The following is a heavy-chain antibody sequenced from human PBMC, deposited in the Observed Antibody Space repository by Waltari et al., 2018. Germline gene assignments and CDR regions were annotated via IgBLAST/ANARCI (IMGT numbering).Heavy chain of an antibody. D-gene: IGHD5-18*01. CDR1: GFTFSRYW. V-gene: IGHV3-74*03. J-gene: IGHJ4*02. CDR2: ISSDGNTT. Sequence: EVQLVESGGGLVQPGGSLGLSCEASGFTFSRYWMHWVRQAPGKGLVWVSRISSDGNTTTYADSVKGRFTISRDNAKNTLYLQMNSLRAEDTAVYYCARVEYSYGPYCFDSWGQGTPVTVSS. CDR3: ARVEYSYGPYCFDS.